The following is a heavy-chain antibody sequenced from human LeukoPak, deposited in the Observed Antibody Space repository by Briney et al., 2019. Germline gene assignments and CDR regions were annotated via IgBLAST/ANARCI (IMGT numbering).Heavy chain of an antibody. CDR1: GFTFSGSA. CDR2: IRSKANSYAT. Sequence: GGSLRLSCAASGFTFSGSAMHWVRQASGKGLEWVGRIRSKANSYATAYAASVKGRFTISRDDSKNTAYLQMNSLKTEDTAVYYCEVKKKDAFDIWGQGTTVTVSS. J-gene: IGHJ3*02. CDR3: EVKKKDAFDI. D-gene: IGHD2-21*01. V-gene: IGHV3-73*01.